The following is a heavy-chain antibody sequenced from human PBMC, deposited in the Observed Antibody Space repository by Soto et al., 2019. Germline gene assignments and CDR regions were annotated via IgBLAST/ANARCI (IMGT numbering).Heavy chain of an antibody. V-gene: IGHV1-69*12. CDR1: GGTFSSYA. Sequence: QVQLVQSGAEVKKPGSSVKVSCKASGGTFSSYAISWVRQAPGQGLEWMGWMIPIFGTANYAQKFWGRVTLTADEYTRAAHMELSSRRPEDTAVYYCARGQAGMDVWGQGTTVTVSS. CDR2: MIPIFGTA. CDR3: ARGQAGMDV. J-gene: IGHJ6*02.